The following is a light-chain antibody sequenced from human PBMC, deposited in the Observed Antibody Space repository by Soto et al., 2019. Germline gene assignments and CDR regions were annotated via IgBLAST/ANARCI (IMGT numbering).Light chain of an antibody. Sequence: SYELTQPPSVSVSPGQTARITCSGDALPKQYAYWYQQKPGQAPVLVIYKDSERPSGIPGRFSGSSSGTTVTSTISGVQAEDEADYYCQSADSSGTYKVFGGGTKLTVL. V-gene: IGLV3-25*02. J-gene: IGLJ3*02. CDR2: KDS. CDR1: ALPKQY. CDR3: QSADSSGTYKV.